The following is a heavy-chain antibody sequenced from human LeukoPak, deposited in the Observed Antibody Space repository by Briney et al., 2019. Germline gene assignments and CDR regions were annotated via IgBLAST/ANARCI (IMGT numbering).Heavy chain of an antibody. D-gene: IGHD4-23*01. Sequence: SETLSLTCTVSGVSISSYYWSWLRQPPGQGLEGIGNIYYSGSTNYNPSLKSRVTISVDTSKNQFSLKLSSVTAADTAVYYCAIGGNPICYDAFDVWGQGTTVTVSS. CDR1: GVSISSYY. CDR3: AIGGNPICYDAFDV. V-gene: IGHV4-59*01. CDR2: IYYSGST. J-gene: IGHJ3*01.